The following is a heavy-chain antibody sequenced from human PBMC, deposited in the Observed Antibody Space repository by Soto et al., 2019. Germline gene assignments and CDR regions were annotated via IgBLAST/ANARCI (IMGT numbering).Heavy chain of an antibody. J-gene: IGHJ4*02. Sequence: PSETLSLTCSVSGGSISSRSYYWGWIRQPPGKGLEWIGFMYYSGSTYNNPSLKSRVTMSVDTSKNQFSLKLTSVNTADTAIYYCTRGGDPYKTGHWGQGTLVTVSS. CDR2: MYYSGST. V-gene: IGHV4-39*07. CDR1: GGSISSRSYY. CDR3: TRGGDPYKTGH. D-gene: IGHD2-21*01.